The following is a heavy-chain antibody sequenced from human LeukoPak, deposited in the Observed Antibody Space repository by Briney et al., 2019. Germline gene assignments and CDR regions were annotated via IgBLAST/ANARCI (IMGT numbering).Heavy chain of an antibody. CDR1: GFTFSSYA. D-gene: IGHD3-22*01. J-gene: IGHJ4*02. CDR3: AKHSGSYYGFDH. CDR2: MSGSGGGT. Sequence: PGGSLRLSCAVSGFTFSSYAMSWVRQAPGKGLEWVSSMSGSGGGTYYADSVKGRFTISRDNSKNTLYLQMNSLRAEDTAVYYCAKHSGSYYGFDHWGQGTLVTVSS. V-gene: IGHV3-23*01.